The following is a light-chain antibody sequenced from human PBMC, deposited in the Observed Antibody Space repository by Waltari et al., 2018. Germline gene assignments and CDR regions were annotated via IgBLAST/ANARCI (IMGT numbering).Light chain of an antibody. CDR1: QSLVHSDGNTH. CDR2: RVS. Sequence: EVVMTQSPLSLAVTLGQPASISCKSSQSLVHSDGNTHLNWFQQRPGQSPRRLFYRVSSRESGVPDRFSGSGSGTDFTLKISGVEAEDVGVYYCLQDTHWPYTFGQGTRLDIK. J-gene: IGKJ2*01. V-gene: IGKV2-30*02. CDR3: LQDTHWPYT.